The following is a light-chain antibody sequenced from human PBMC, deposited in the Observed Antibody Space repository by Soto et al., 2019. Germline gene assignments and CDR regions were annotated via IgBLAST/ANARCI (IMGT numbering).Light chain of an antibody. J-gene: IGKJ1*01. CDR3: QQSYNTTWT. CDR2: AAS. CDR1: QSFSDY. V-gene: IGKV1-39*01. Sequence: IQPTQSPSTLSASVGDRITITGRASQSFSDYLAWYQQKPGKAPKLLIYAASSLQSGVPSRFSGSESGTDFTLTISSLQPEDFANYSCQQSYNTTWTFGQGTKVDIK.